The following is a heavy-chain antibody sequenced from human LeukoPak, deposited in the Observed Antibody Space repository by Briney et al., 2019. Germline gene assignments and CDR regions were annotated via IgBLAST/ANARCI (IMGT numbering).Heavy chain of an antibody. J-gene: IGHJ6*02. V-gene: IGHV4-59*08. CDR1: GVSISSYY. CDR3: ARRPPYSSGWYWNGMDV. Sequence: SETLSLTCTVSGVSISSYYWSWIRQPPGKGLEWIGYIYYSGSTNYNPSLKSRVTISVDTSKNQFSLKLSSVTAADTAVYYCARRPPYSSGWYWNGMDVWGQGTTVTVSS. D-gene: IGHD6-19*01. CDR2: IYYSGST.